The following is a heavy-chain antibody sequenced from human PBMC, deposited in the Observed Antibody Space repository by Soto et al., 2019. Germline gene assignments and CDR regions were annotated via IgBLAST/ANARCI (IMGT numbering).Heavy chain of an antibody. V-gene: IGHV4-31*03. CDR1: GGSISSGCYY. D-gene: IGHD1-20*01. J-gene: IGHJ5*02. Sequence: PSETLSLTCTVAGGSISSGCYYWSWIRQHPGKGLEWIGYIYYSGSTYYNPSLKSRVTISVDTSKNQFSLKLSSVTAADTAVYYCARETEDNPSTHWFDPWGQGTLVTVSS. CDR2: IYYSGST. CDR3: ARETEDNPSTHWFDP.